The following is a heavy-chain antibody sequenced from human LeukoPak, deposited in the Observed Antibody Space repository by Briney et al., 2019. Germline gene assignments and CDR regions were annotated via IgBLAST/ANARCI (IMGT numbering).Heavy chain of an antibody. V-gene: IGHV4-34*10. J-gene: IGHJ4*02. CDR3: TRMTAGHDY. Sequence: SETLSLTCAVSGVSFDDYYWSWVRQTPGKGLEWIGEINHSGYTNDSPSLKSRVTLSIDTSRKQFFLNLRSVTVADTGIYYCTRMTAGHDYWGQGTLVTVSS. CDR1: GVSFDDYY. CDR2: INHSGYT. D-gene: IGHD2-21*02.